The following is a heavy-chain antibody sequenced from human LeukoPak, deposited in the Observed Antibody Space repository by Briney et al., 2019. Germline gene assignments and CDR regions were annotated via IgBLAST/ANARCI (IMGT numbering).Heavy chain of an antibody. CDR1: GYTFTGYY. CDR2: INPNSGGT. V-gene: IGHV1-2*02. Sequence: ASVKVSCKASGYTFTGYYMHWVRQAPGQGLEWMGWINPNSGGTNYAQKFQGRVTMTRDTSISTAYMELSRLRSDDTAVCYCARPDYYGSGSYAFDIWGQGTMVTVSS. D-gene: IGHD3-10*01. J-gene: IGHJ3*02. CDR3: ARPDYYGSGSYAFDI.